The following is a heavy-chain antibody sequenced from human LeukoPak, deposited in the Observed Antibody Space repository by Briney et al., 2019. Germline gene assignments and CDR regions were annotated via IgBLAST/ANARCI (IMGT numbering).Heavy chain of an antibody. Sequence: ASVKVSCKASGYTFTSYGISWVRQAPGQGLEWMGWISAYNGNTNYAQKLQGRVTMTTDTSTSTAYMELRSLRSDDTAVYYCARDSPGSGSYAYCYYYGMDVWGKGTTVTVSS. CDR2: ISAYNGNT. CDR1: GYTFTSYG. V-gene: IGHV1-18*04. CDR3: ARDSPGSGSYAYCYYYGMDV. J-gene: IGHJ6*04. D-gene: IGHD3-10*01.